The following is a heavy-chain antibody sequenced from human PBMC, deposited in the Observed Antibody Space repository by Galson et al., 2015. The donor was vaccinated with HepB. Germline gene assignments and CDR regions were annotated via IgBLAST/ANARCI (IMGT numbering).Heavy chain of an antibody. Sequence: SLRLSCAASGFTFSSYDIHWVRQTTGKGLEWVSAVDIAGDPYYAGSVKGRFTISRENAKNSLYLQMNSLRDGDTAVYYCARERLGSGYWYFDLWGRGTLVTVSS. CDR1: GFTFSSYD. CDR3: ARERLGSGYWYFDL. D-gene: IGHD7-27*01. V-gene: IGHV3-13*05. CDR2: VDIAGDP. J-gene: IGHJ2*01.